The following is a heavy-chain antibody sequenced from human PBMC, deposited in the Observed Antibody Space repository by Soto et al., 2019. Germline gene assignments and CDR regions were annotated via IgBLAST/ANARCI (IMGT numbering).Heavy chain of an antibody. Sequence: QVQLVQSGAEVKKPGSSVKVSCKASGGTFSSYTISWVRQAPGQGLEWMGRIIPILSIANYAQKFQGRVTITADKSTSTAYMELSSLRSEDTAVYYCARREEGTTFFDYWGQGTLVTVSS. CDR1: GGTFSSYT. V-gene: IGHV1-69*02. CDR2: IIPILSIA. D-gene: IGHD1-7*01. J-gene: IGHJ4*02. CDR3: ARREEGTTFFDY.